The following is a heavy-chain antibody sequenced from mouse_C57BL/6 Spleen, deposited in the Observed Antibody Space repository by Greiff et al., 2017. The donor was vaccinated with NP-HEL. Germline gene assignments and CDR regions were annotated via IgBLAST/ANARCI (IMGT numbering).Heavy chain of an antibody. CDR3: ARWPSTMVTTGYFDV. V-gene: IGHV1-52*01. J-gene: IGHJ1*03. Sequence: QVQLQQPGAELVRPGSSVKLSCKASGYTFTSYWMHWVKQRPIQGLEWIGNIDPSDSETHYNQKFKDKATLTVDKSSSTAYMQLSSLTSEDSAVDYWARWPSTMVTTGYFDVWGTGTTVTVSS. CDR2: IDPSDSET. D-gene: IGHD2-2*01. CDR1: GYTFTSYW.